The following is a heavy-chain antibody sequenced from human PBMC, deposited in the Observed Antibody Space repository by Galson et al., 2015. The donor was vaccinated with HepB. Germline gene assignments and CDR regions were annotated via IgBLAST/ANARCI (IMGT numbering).Heavy chain of an antibody. J-gene: IGHJ4*02. V-gene: IGHV3-30-3*01. D-gene: IGHD3-3*01. CDR2: ISYDGSNK. CDR1: GFTFSSYA. CDR3: ARDHNTIPNVLDY. Sequence: SLRLSCAASGFTFSSYAMHWVRQAPGKGLEWVAVISYDGSNKYYADSVKGRFTISRDNSKNTLYLQMNSLRAEDTAVYYCARDHNTIPNVLDYWGQGTLVTVSS.